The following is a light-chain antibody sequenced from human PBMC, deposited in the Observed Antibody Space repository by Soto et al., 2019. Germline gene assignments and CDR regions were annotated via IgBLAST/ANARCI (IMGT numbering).Light chain of an antibody. CDR2: EVS. CDR1: SSDIGTYNF. Sequence: QSVLTQPASVSGSPGQSITISCTGTSSDIGTYNFVSWYQQHPGKVPKLIIYEVSSRPSEISDRFSGSKSGDTASLTISGLQAEDKAEYYCSSKINNNTPLYVFGTGTKVTVL. J-gene: IGLJ1*01. V-gene: IGLV2-14*01. CDR3: SSKINNNTPLYV.